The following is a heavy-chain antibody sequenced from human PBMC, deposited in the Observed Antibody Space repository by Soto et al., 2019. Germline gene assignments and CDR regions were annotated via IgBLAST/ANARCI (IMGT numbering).Heavy chain of an antibody. CDR1: GFTFSSYC. D-gene: IGHD5-18*01. J-gene: IGHJ4*02. Sequence: SLRLSCAASGFTFSSYCMHWVRQAPGKGLEWVAVISYDGSNKYYADSVKGRFTISRDNSKNTLYLQMNSLRAEDTAVYYCAKDADTAMGDYFDYWGQGTLVTVSS. V-gene: IGHV3-30*18. CDR3: AKDADTAMGDYFDY. CDR2: ISYDGSNK.